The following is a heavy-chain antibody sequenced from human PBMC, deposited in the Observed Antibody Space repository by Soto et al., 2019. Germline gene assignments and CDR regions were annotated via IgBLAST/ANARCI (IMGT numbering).Heavy chain of an antibody. D-gene: IGHD6-13*01. CDR3: AKDGDEAAAGYYFDY. CDR1: GFTFSSHA. Sequence: GGSLRLSCAVSGFTFSSHAMHWVRQAPGKGLEWVALISSDGSNKYYADSVKGRFTTSRDNSKNTMYLQMNSLRVEDTAVYYCAKDGDEAAAGYYFDYWGQGTPVTVSS. CDR2: ISSDGSNK. V-gene: IGHV3-30-3*02. J-gene: IGHJ4*02.